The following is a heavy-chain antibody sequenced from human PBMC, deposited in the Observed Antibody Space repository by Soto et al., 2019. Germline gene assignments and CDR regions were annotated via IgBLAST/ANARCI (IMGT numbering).Heavy chain of an antibody. CDR1: GLTFSNYV. J-gene: IGHJ2*01. Sequence: EVHLLESGGGSVQPGGSLRLSCAASGLTFSNYVMSWVRQAPGKGLEWVSAISGSGSDTYYAVSMKGRFTISRDNSKNPLYLQVNSLRAEDTAVYYCAKRRGDGYFDLWGRGTLVTVSS. V-gene: IGHV3-23*01. CDR2: ISGSGSDT. D-gene: IGHD7-27*01. CDR3: AKRRGDGYFDL.